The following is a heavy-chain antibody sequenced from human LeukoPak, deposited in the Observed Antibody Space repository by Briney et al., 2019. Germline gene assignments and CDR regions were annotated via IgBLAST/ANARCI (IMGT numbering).Heavy chain of an antibody. CDR2: IYYSGST. V-gene: IGHV4-59*01. J-gene: IGHJ5*02. CDR1: GGSISSYY. Sequence: SETLSLTCTVSGGSISSYYWSWIRQPPGKGLEWIGYIYYSGSTNYNPSLKSRVTISVDTSKNQFSLKLSSVTAADTAVYYCARDKYSGSYVGWFDPWGQGTLVTVSS. CDR3: ARDKYSGSYVGWFDP. D-gene: IGHD1-26*01.